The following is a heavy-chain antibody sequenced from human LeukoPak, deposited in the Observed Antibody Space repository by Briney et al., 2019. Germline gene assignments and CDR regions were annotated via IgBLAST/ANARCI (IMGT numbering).Heavy chain of an antibody. CDR3: AKDLGFLEWLPKYYFDY. D-gene: IGHD3-3*01. J-gene: IGHJ4*02. CDR2: ISGSGGST. V-gene: IGHV3-23*01. Sequence: PGGSLRLSCLASGFTFSSYAMSWVRQAPGKGLEWVSAISGSGGSTYYADSVKGRFTISRDNYKNTLYLQMNSLRAEDTAVYYCAKDLGFLEWLPKYYFDYWGQGTLVTVSS. CDR1: GFTFSSYA.